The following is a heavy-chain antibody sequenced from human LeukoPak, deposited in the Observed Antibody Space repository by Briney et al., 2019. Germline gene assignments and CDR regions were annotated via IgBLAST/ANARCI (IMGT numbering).Heavy chain of an antibody. Sequence: PGGSLRLSCAASGFTFSSYWMHWVRHAPGKGLVCVSRINTDGSSTTYADSVKGRFTISRDNSKNTLYLQMNSLRAEDTAVYYCASTTGYSYGDFDYWGQGTLVTVSS. CDR1: GFTFSSYW. CDR3: ASTTGYSYGDFDY. CDR2: INTDGSST. V-gene: IGHV3-74*01. D-gene: IGHD5-18*01. J-gene: IGHJ4*02.